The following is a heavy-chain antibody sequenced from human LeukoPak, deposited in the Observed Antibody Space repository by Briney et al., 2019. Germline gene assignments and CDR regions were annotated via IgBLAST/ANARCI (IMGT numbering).Heavy chain of an antibody. Sequence: GGSLRLSCVASGFTFSAHAMAWVRQAPGRGLEWVAALTGSGDNTYYGDSVKGRFTVSRDNSQKTLYLQMHSLRVEDTAVYCCAKDRNIVATSLDYWGQGNLVTVSS. V-gene: IGHV3-23*01. CDR2: LTGSGDNT. J-gene: IGHJ4*02. CDR3: AKDRNIVATSLDY. D-gene: IGHD5-12*01. CDR1: GFTFSAHA.